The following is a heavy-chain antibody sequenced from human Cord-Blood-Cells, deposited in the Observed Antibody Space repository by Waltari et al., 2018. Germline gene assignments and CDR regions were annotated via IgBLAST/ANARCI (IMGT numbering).Heavy chain of an antibody. Sequence: QVQLVQSGAEVKKPGSSVKVSCKASGGTFSSYAISWVRQAPGQGLEWMGGIRPIFGTANYAQKFQGRVTITADESTSTAYMELSSLRAEDTAVYYCARGEQLAHYCYYGMDVWGQGTTVTVSS. V-gene: IGHV1-69*01. J-gene: IGHJ6*02. CDR1: GGTFSSYA. CDR3: ARGEQLAHYCYYGMDV. D-gene: IGHD6-13*01. CDR2: IRPIFGTA.